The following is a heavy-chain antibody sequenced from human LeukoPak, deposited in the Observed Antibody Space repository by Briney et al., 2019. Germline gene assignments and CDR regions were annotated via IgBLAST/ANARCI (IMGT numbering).Heavy chain of an antibody. CDR1: GYTFTGYY. J-gene: IGHJ4*02. Sequence: ASVKVSCKASGYTFTGYYMHRVRQAPGQGLEWMGWINPNSGGTNYAQKFQGWVTMTRDTSISTAYMELSRLRSDDTAVYYCARGWYSSSAGYFDYWGQGTLVTVSS. V-gene: IGHV1-2*04. CDR2: INPNSGGT. CDR3: ARGWYSSSAGYFDY. D-gene: IGHD6-6*01.